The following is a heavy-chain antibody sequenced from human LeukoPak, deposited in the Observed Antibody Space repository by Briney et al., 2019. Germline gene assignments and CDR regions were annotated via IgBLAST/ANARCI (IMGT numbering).Heavy chain of an antibody. V-gene: IGHV1-69*13. CDR1: GGTFSSYA. CDR2: IIPIFGTA. J-gene: IGHJ3*02. D-gene: IGHD3-9*01. Sequence: GASVKVSCKASGGTFSSYAISWVRQAPGQGLEWMGGIIPIFGTANYAQKFQGRVTITADESTSTAYMELSSLRSEDTAVYYCARSAYDILTGDAFDIWGQGTMVTVSS. CDR3: ARSAYDILTGDAFDI.